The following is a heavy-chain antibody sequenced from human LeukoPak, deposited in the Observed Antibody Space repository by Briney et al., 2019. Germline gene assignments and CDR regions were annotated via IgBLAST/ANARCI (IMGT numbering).Heavy chain of an antibody. CDR2: IIPIFGTA. CDR3: ARDRGEEFDY. CDR1: GGTFSNYA. Sequence: SVKVSCXASGGTFSNYAISWVRQAPGQGLEWMGGIIPIFGTANYAQKFQGRVTITADESTSTAYMELSSLRSEDTAVYYCARDRGEEFDYWGQGTLVTVSS. V-gene: IGHV1-69*13. J-gene: IGHJ4*02. D-gene: IGHD3-10*01.